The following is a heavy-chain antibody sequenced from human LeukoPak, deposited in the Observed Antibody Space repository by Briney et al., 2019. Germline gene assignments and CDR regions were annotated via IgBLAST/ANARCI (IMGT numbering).Heavy chain of an antibody. CDR2: IRSSSSAM. J-gene: IGHJ4*02. Sequence: PGGSLRLSCAASGFTFSSYTMNWVRQAPGKGLEWISYIRSSSSAMYYADSVKGRFTISRDNAKNSLYLQINSLRDEDTAVYYCARNGGYSPLDYWGQGTLVTVSS. CDR3: ARNGGYSPLDY. V-gene: IGHV3-48*02. CDR1: GFTFSSYT. D-gene: IGHD5-18*01.